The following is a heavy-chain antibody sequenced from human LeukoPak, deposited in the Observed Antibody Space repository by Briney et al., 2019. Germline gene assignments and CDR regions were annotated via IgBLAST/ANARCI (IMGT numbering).Heavy chain of an antibody. V-gene: IGHV4-59*08. D-gene: IGHD5-24*01. J-gene: IGHJ4*02. CDR3: ARGARAGYNLEPFDY. CDR2: IYYSGST. CDR1: GGSMSSYY. Sequence: PSETPSLTCTVSGGSMSSYYWSWIRQPPGKGLEWIGYIYYSGSTKYNPSLKSRVTISVDTSKNQFSLKLSSVTAADTAVYYCARGARAGYNLEPFDYWGQGTLVTVSS.